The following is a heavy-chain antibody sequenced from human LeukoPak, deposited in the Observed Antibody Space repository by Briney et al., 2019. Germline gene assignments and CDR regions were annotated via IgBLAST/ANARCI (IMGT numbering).Heavy chain of an antibody. Sequence: GRTLRISCAASGFAFSSYTMHWVRQDQGKGLEWVAVISYDGSNKYYADSVKGRFTISRDNSKNTLYLQMNSLRAEDTAVYYCAREWVNYYGSGTVEGYGMDVWGQGTTVTVSS. CDR1: GFAFSSYT. V-gene: IGHV3-30-3*01. CDR2: ISYDGSNK. CDR3: AREWVNYYGSGTVEGYGMDV. D-gene: IGHD3-10*01. J-gene: IGHJ6*02.